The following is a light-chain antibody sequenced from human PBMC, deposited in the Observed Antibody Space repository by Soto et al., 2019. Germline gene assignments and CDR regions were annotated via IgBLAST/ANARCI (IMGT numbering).Light chain of an antibody. V-gene: IGKV3-15*01. CDR1: QSVNTN. Sequence: EIVMTQSPDTLSASPGERATLSGSASQSVNTNLAWYQQKAGQAPRLLIYGASTRATGIPARFSGGGSGTEFTLTISSLQSEDFAVYYCQQCFDWPLTFGGGTKVDIK. CDR2: GAS. CDR3: QQCFDWPLT. J-gene: IGKJ4*01.